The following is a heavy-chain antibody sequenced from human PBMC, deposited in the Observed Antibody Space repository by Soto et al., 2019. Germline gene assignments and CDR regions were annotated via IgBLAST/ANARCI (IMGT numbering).Heavy chain of an antibody. J-gene: IGHJ5*02. D-gene: IGHD6-19*01. Sequence: SGPTLVNPTQTLTLTCIFSGFSLRTIGVGVGWIRQPPGKALEWLGFIYWNDDKRYSPSLKSRLTITKDTSKNQVVLTMTNMDPVDTATYYCAKSGSSGWYGWFDPWGQGTLVTSPQ. CDR3: AKSGSSGWYGWFDP. CDR1: GFSLRTIGVG. V-gene: IGHV2-5*01. CDR2: IYWNDDK.